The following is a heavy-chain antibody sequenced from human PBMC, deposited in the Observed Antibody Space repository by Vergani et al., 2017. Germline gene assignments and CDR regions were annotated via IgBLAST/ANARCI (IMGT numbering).Heavy chain of an antibody. V-gene: IGHV1-18*01. CDR1: GYTFTSYG. Sequence: QVQLVQSGAEVKKPGASVKVSCKASGYTFTSYGISWVRQAPGQGLEWMGWISAYNGNTNYAQKLQGRVTMTTDTSTSTAYMELRSLRSDDTAVYYFARDHPAGRVATIKGADYWGQGTLVTVSS. D-gene: IGHD5-12*01. CDR3: ARDHPAGRVATIKGADY. J-gene: IGHJ4*02. CDR2: ISAYNGNT.